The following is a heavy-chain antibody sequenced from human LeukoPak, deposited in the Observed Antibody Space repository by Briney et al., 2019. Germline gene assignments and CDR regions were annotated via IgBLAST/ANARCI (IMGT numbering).Heavy chain of an antibody. D-gene: IGHD2-15*01. J-gene: IGHJ1*01. CDR1: GFSFNTYA. CDR2: ISNTGGST. CDR3: AQQVGYCSSGSCYFTY. Sequence: PGGSLRLSCAASGFSFNTYAMSWVRQAPGKGLEWVSAISNTGGSTYYADSVEGRFTISRDKSKNTLSLQMNSLRAEDTAVYYCAQQVGYCSSGSCYFTYWGQGTLVTVSS. V-gene: IGHV3-23*01.